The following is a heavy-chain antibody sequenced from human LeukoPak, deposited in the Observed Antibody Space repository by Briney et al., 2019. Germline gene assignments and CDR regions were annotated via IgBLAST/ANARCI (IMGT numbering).Heavy chain of an antibody. CDR1: GFTFSSYA. CDR3: ALPPHYDFWSGFYGY. J-gene: IGHJ4*02. Sequence: PGGSLRLSCAASGFTFSSYAMSWVRQAPGKGLEWVSAISGSGGSSYYADSVKGRFTISRDNPKNTLYLQMNSLRAEDTAVYYCALPPHYDFWSGFYGYWGQGTLVTVSS. V-gene: IGHV3-23*01. D-gene: IGHD3-3*01. CDR2: ISGSGGSS.